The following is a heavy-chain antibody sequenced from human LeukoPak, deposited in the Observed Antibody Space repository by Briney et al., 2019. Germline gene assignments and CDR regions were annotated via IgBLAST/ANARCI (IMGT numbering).Heavy chain of an antibody. CDR3: AREWWRRRDGYKIFDY. Sequence: GAAVKVSCKASGYTFTSYGISWVRQAPGQGIEWVGWISAYNGNTNYAQKLQSRVTMTTDKSTSTAYMELRSMRSDDTAVYYCAREWWRRRDGYKIFDYWGQGTLVTVSS. V-gene: IGHV1-18*01. J-gene: IGHJ4*02. D-gene: IGHD5-24*01. CDR2: ISAYNGNT. CDR1: GYTFTSYG.